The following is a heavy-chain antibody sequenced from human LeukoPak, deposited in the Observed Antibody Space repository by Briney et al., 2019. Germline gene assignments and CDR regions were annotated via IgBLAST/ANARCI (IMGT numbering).Heavy chain of an antibody. CDR1: GGSISSYY. CDR3: ARGAHYSSSPFDY. V-gene: IGHV4-59*08. CDR2: IYYSGST. J-gene: IGHJ4*02. D-gene: IGHD6-13*01. Sequence: PSETLSLTCTVSGGSISSYYWSWIRQPPGKGLEWIGYIYYSGSTNYNPSLKSRVTISVDTSKNQFSLKLSSVTAADTAVYYCARGAHYSSSPFDYWGQGTLVTVPS.